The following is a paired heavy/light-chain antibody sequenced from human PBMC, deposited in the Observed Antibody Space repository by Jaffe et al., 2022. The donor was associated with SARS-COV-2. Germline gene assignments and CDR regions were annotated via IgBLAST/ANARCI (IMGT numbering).Heavy chain of an antibody. CDR1: GFTFSSSA. D-gene: IGHD3-9*01. CDR2: IVVDSGNT. V-gene: IGHV1-58*01. Sequence: QMQLVQSGPEVKKPGTSVKVSCKASGFTFSSSAVQWVRQARGQSLEWMGWIVVDSGNTNYAQKFQERITITRDTSTSTAYMELSSLRPDDTAVYYCAVPRGGRQVWFLGSWGQGTLVTVSS. J-gene: IGHJ5*02. CDR3: AVPRGGRQVWFLGS.
Light chain of an antibody. Sequence: DIQMTQSPSSLSASVGDKVTITCQANQDIKKYLNWYQQKPGKAPKLLIYDASYLETGVPSRFSGSGSGTDFAFTISSLQPEDFATYYCQQYDYPLTFGGGTKVEIK. CDR2: DAS. CDR1: QDIKKY. J-gene: IGKJ4*01. V-gene: IGKV1-33*01. CDR3: QQYDYPLT.